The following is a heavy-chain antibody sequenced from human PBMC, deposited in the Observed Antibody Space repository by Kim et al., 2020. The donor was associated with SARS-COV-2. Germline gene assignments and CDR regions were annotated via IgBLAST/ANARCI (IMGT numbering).Heavy chain of an antibody. J-gene: IGHJ6*02. Sequence: SETLSLTCAVYGGSFSGYYWSWIRQPPGKGLEWIGEINHSGSTNYNPSLKSRVTISVDTSKNQFSLKLSSVTAADTAVYYCARWGRFGALRAYYGMDVWGQGTTFTVSS. CDR3: ARWGRFGALRAYYGMDV. CDR2: INHSGST. V-gene: IGHV4-34*01. CDR1: GGSFSGYY. D-gene: IGHD3-10*01.